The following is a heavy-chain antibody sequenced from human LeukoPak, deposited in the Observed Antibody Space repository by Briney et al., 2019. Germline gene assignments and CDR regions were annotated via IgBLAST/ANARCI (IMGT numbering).Heavy chain of an antibody. CDR2: INHSGST. Sequence: SETLSLTCAVYGGSFSGYYWSWIRQPPGKGLEWIGEINHSGSTNYNPSLKSRVTISVDTSKNQFSLKLSSVTAADTAVYYCARAIGPRNYSLWGWGQGTLVTVSS. CDR3: ARAIGPRNYSLWG. V-gene: IGHV4-34*01. D-gene: IGHD2/OR15-2a*01. J-gene: IGHJ4*02. CDR1: GGSFSGYY.